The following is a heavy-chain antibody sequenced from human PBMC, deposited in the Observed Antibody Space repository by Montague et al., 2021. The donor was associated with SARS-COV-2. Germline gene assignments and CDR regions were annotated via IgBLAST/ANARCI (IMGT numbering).Heavy chain of an antibody. D-gene: IGHD3-10*01. CDR1: GFTFSSYS. J-gene: IGHJ6*02. CDR3: ARDPLDYGLWSSGSYYNAYYYYYGMDV. V-gene: IGHV3-21*01. Sequence: SLRLSCAASGFTFSSYSMGWVRQAPGKGLEWVSSISSSSYIYYAGSVKGRFTISRDNAKNSLYLQMNSLRAEVTAVYYCARDPLDYGLWSSGSYYNAYYYYYGMDVWGQGTTVTVSS. CDR2: ISSSSYI.